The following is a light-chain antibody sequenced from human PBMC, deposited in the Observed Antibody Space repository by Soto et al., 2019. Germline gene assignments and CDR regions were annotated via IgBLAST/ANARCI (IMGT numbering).Light chain of an antibody. Sequence: DIQMTQSPLSVFAFVGDRVTITGRPSQGISSWLACYQQKPGKAPNLLIYAASSWQSGFPSRFSGSGSGTDFTLTISSLQPEDFATYYCQQANSFPLTFGGGTKVEIK. J-gene: IGKJ4*01. CDR1: QGISSW. CDR2: AAS. V-gene: IGKV1-12*01. CDR3: QQANSFPLT.